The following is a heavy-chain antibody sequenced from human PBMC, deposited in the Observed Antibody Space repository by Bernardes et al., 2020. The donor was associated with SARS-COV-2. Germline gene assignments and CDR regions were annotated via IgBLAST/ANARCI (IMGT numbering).Heavy chain of an antibody. CDR2: IFSNDEK. CDR1: GFSLSNARMG. V-gene: IGHV2-26*01. J-gene: IGHJ3*02. D-gene: IGHD2-2*01. CDR3: ARIQADIVVVPAADDAFDI. Sequence: PTLVKPTETLTLTCTVSGFSLSNARMGVSWIRQPPGKALEWLAHIFSNDEKSYSTSLKSRLTISKDTSKSQVVLTMTNMDPVDTATYYCARIQADIVVVPAADDAFDIWGQGTTVTVSS.